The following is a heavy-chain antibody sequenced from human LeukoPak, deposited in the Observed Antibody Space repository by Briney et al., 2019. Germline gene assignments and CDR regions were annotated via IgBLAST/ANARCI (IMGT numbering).Heavy chain of an antibody. Sequence: GGSLRLSCAASGFTFSSYSMTWVRQAPGKGLEWVSSISSSSSYIYYADSVKGRFTISRDNAKNSLYLQMNSLRAEDTAVYYCASLEFGELPFDYWGQGTLVTVSS. V-gene: IGHV3-21*01. J-gene: IGHJ4*02. CDR3: ASLEFGELPFDY. CDR2: ISSSSSYI. D-gene: IGHD3-10*01. CDR1: GFTFSSYS.